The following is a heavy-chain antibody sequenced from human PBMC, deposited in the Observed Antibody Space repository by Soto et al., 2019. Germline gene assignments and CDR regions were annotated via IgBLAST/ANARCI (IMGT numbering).Heavy chain of an antibody. J-gene: IGHJ6*02. V-gene: IGHV3-7*01. D-gene: IGHD6-13*01. CDR2: IKQDGSEK. Sequence: EVQLVESGGGLVQPGGSLRLSCAASGFTFSSYWMSWVRQAPGKGLEWVANIKQDGSEKYYVDSVKGRFTISRDNAKNSLYLQMNSLRAEDTAVYYCARDPYSRSWGFYYSMDVWAQGTTVTVSS. CDR1: GFTFSSYW. CDR3: ARDPYSRSWGFYYSMDV.